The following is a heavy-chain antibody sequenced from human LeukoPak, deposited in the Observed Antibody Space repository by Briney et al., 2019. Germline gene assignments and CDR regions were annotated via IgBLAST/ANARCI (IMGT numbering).Heavy chain of an antibody. CDR3: ARVLSSYGDYSTD. D-gene: IGHD4-17*01. J-gene: IGHJ4*02. V-gene: IGHV1-18*01. CDR2: IATYNGNT. CDR1: GYTFTSYC. Sequence: ASVKGSCKASGYTFTSYCITWVRPAPGQRLEWMGWIATYNGNTNYAQKLQGRVTMTTDTSTSTAYMELRSLRSDDTAVYYCARVLSSYGDYSTDWGQGTLVTVSS.